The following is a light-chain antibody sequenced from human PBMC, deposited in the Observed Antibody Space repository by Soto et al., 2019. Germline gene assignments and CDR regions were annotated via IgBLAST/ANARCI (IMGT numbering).Light chain of an antibody. Sequence: QSALTQPASVSGSPGQSITISCTGTSSDVGAYNYVSWYQQHPGKAPKLMIFEASDRPSGVSNRFSDSKSGNTASLTISGLQAEDEADYYCSSYTSSNTLVFGGGTKVTVL. CDR3: SSYTSSNTLV. J-gene: IGLJ2*01. CDR2: EAS. CDR1: SSDVGAYNY. V-gene: IGLV2-14*01.